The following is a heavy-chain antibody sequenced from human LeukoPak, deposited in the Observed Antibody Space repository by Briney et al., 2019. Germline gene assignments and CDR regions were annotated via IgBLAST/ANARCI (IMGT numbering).Heavy chain of an antibody. CDR3: AKDRAYSGSYFDY. CDR1: GFTFSSYA. J-gene: IGHJ4*02. D-gene: IGHD1-26*01. CDR2: ISGSGGST. Sequence: GGSLRLSCAASGFTFSSYAMSWVRQAPGKGLEWGSAISGSGGSTYYADSVKGRFTISRDNSKNTLYLQMNSLRAEATAVYYCAKDRAYSGSYFDYWGQGTLVTVSS. V-gene: IGHV3-23*01.